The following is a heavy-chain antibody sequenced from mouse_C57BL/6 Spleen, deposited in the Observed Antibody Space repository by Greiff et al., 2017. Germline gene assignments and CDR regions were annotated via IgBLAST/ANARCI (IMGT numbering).Heavy chain of an antibody. J-gene: IGHJ4*01. V-gene: IGHV1-18*01. Sequence: EVQLQQPGPELVKPGASVKIPCKASGYTFTDYNMDWVKQSHGKSLEWIGDINPTNGGTIYNQKFKGKATLTVDTSSSTAYMELRSLTSEDTAVYYCARFCPYYYDEGNYYAMGDWGQGTSVTVSS. D-gene: IGHD2-4*01. CDR1: GYTFTDYN. CDR3: ARFCPYYYDEGNYYAMGD. CDR2: INPTNGGT.